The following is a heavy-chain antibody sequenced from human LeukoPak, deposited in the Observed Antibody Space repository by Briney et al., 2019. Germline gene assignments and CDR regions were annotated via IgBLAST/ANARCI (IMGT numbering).Heavy chain of an antibody. CDR3: AREKGSSNYDS. D-gene: IGHD4-11*01. Sequence: TGGSLRLSCAASGFTFNTYWMHWVRQAPGKGLVWVSRINGDWSSTAYADSVKDRFTISRDNAKNTVYLQMNSLRAEDTAVYYCAREKGSSNYDSWGQGTLVTVSS. V-gene: IGHV3-74*03. CDR2: INGDWSST. CDR1: GFTFNTYW. J-gene: IGHJ5*01.